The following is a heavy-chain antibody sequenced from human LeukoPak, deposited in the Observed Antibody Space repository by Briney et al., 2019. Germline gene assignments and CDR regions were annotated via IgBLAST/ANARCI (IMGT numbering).Heavy chain of an antibody. CDR2: ISSSSKYI. CDR1: GFTFSSYA. Sequence: GGSLRLSCAASGFTFSSYAMSWVRQAPGKGLEWVSFISSSSKYIYYAESVKGRFSVSRDNAKNSLYLQMNSLRGEDTALYYCVSLMAVDYYFDYWGQGALVTVSS. CDR3: VSLMAVDYYFDY. V-gene: IGHV3-21*01. J-gene: IGHJ4*02. D-gene: IGHD2-8*01.